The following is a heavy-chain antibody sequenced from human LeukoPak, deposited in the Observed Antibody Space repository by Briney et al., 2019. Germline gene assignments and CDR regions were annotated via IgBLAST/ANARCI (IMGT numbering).Heavy chain of an antibody. J-gene: IGHJ3*02. Sequence: SETLSLTCTVSGGSISSYFCSWIRQPPGKGLEWIGYIYYSGSTNYNPSLKSRVTISVDTSKNQFSLKLSSVTAADTAVYYCASARLGSGLEGAFDIWGQRTMVTVSS. V-gene: IGHV4-59*01. CDR1: GGSISSYF. CDR2: IYYSGST. CDR3: ASARLGSGLEGAFDI. D-gene: IGHD6-25*01.